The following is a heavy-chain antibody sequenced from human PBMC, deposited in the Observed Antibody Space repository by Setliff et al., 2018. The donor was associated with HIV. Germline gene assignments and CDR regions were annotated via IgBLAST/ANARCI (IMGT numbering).Heavy chain of an antibody. V-gene: IGHV1-46*01. J-gene: IGHJ4*02. CDR1: GYTFTSYY. D-gene: IGHD6-19*01. CDR3: ARVIAVAGHFDY. Sequence: ASVKVSCKASGYTFTSYYMHWVRQAPGQGLEWMGIINPSGGSTSYAQKFQGRVTMTRDTSTSTVYMEPSSLRSEDTAVYYCARVIAVAGHFDYWGQGTLVTVSS. CDR2: INPSGGST.